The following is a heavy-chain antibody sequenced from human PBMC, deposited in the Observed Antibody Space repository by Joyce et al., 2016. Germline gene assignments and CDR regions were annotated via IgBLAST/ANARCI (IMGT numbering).Heavy chain of an antibody. CDR2: IKSKIFGGTT. V-gene: IGHV3-49*03. D-gene: IGHD5-18*01. Sequence: VQLVESGGGFVQPGRSLRLSCAASGFTFGDYAMSWLRQEPGKGMEFVGFIKSKIFGGTTKYAASVKGRFTISRDDSRNIAYLQMNSLKTEDTAVYFCTRVPITAMVYYFDYWGQGTLVTVSS. CDR1: GFTFGDYA. J-gene: IGHJ4*02. CDR3: TRVPITAMVYYFDY.